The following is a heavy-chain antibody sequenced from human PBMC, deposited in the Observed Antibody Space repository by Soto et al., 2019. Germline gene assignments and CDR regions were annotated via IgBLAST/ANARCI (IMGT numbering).Heavy chain of an antibody. D-gene: IGHD7-27*01. V-gene: IGHV1-8*01. CDR3: ARLRHWGRAFDI. CDR2: MNPNSGNT. J-gene: IGHJ3*02. Sequence: GASVKVSCKASGYTFTSYDINCVRQATGQGLEWMGWMNPNSGNTGYAQKFQGRVTMTRNTSISTAYMELSSLRSEDTAVYYCARLRHWGRAFDIWGQGTMVTVSS. CDR1: GYTFTSYD.